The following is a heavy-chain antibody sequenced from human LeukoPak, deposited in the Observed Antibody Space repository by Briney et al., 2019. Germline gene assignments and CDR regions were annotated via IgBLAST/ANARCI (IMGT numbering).Heavy chain of an antibody. CDR3: ATARFITMVRGVMAGYYFDY. V-gene: IGHV1-24*01. CDR1: GYTLTELS. Sequence: ASVTVSCKVSGYTLTELSMHWVRQAPGKGLEWMGGFDPEDGETIYAQKFQGRVTMTEDTSTDTAYMELSSLRSEDTAVYYCATARFITMVRGVMAGYYFDYWGQGTLVTVSS. J-gene: IGHJ4*02. D-gene: IGHD3-10*01. CDR2: FDPEDGET.